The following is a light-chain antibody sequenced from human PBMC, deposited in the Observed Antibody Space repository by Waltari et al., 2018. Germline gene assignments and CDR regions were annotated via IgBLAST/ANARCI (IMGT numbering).Light chain of an antibody. CDR2: AAS. J-gene: IGKJ1*01. CDR3: QNHERLPAT. Sequence: VLTQSTGTLSLSPGERATLSCRASQSISKYLVWYQQRPGQAPRLLIYAASTRATGVPDRFSGSGSGTDFSLTISRLEPEDFAVYYCQNHERLPATFGQGTRVEIK. V-gene: IGKV3-20*01. CDR1: QSISKY.